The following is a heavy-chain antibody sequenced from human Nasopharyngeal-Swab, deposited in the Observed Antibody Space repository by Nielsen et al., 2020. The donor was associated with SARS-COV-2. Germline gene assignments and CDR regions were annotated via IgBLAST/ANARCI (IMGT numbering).Heavy chain of an antibody. CDR3: ARGWGIAARSGWFDP. V-gene: IGHV3-48*03. CDR2: ISSSGSTI. J-gene: IGHJ5*02. Sequence: SLKISCAASGFTFSSYEMNWVRQAPGKVLEWVSYISSSGSTIYYADSVKGRFTISRDNAKNSLYLQMNSLRAEDTAVYYCARGWGIAARSGWFDPWGQGTLVTVSS. CDR1: GFTFSSYE. D-gene: IGHD6-6*01.